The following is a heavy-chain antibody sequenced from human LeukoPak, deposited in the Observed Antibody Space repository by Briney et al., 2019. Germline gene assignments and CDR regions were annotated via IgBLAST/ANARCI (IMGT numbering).Heavy chain of an antibody. V-gene: IGHV4-31*02. Sequence: LRLSCAASGFTFSDYYMSWIRQHPGKGLEWIGYIYYSGSTYYNPSLKSRVTISVDTSKNQFSLKLSSVTAADTAVYYCAREYGVLDAFDIWGQGTMVTVSS. CDR1: GFTFSDYY. J-gene: IGHJ3*02. D-gene: IGHD4-17*01. CDR2: IYYSGST. CDR3: AREYGVLDAFDI.